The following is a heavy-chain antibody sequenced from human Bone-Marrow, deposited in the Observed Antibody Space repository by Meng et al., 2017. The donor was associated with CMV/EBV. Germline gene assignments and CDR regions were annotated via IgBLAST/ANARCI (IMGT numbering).Heavy chain of an antibody. CDR3: ARDAERLRQSLFFEH. D-gene: IGHD6-25*01. CDR2: ILPILDTP. CDR1: GDTFDTYS. Sequence: SVKVSCKVSGDTFDTYSISWVRQAPGQGLEWMGGILPILDTPLYSEKFQGRVTITADKSTSTAYMELSSLKSDDTAVYYCARDAERLRQSLFFEHWGQGPLVTVSS. V-gene: IGHV1-69*10. J-gene: IGHJ4*02.